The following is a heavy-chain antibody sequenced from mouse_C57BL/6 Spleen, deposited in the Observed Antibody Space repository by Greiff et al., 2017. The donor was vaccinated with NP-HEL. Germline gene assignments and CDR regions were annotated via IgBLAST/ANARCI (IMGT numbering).Heavy chain of an antibody. Sequence: QVQLKQSGAELVKPGASVKISCKASGYAFSNYWMNWVKQRPGKGLEWIGQIYPGDGDTNYNGKFKGKATLTADKSSSTAYMQLSSLTSEDSAVYFCAPVYYYGSDYAMDYWGQGTSVTVSS. J-gene: IGHJ4*01. CDR3: APVYYYGSDYAMDY. D-gene: IGHD1-1*01. V-gene: IGHV1-80*01. CDR2: IYPGDGDT. CDR1: GYAFSNYW.